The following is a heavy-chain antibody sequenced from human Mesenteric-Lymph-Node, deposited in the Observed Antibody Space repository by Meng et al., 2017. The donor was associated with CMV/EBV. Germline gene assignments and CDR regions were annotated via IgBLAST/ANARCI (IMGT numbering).Heavy chain of an antibody. V-gene: IGHV3-48*04. J-gene: IGHJ4*02. D-gene: IGHD4-11*01. CDR2: ISSSGSSI. CDR3: ARDGRDSNPDY. Sequence: GGSLRLSCAASGFTFSSYSMNWIRQAPGKGLECVSYISSSGSSIYYADYVKGRFTISRDNAKNSLYLQMNSLRAEDKAVYYCARDGRDSNPDYWGQGTLVTVSS. CDR1: GFTFSSYS.